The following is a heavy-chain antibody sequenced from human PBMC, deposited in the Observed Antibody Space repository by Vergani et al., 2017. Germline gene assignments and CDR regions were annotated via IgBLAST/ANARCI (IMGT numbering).Heavy chain of an antibody. Sequence: QVQLVESGGGVVQPGRSLRLSCAASGFTFSSYGMHWVRQAPGKGLEWVAVISYDGSNKYYADSVKGRFTISRDNSKNTLYLQMNSLRAEDTAVYYCAKDGSSSWYKYYYYMDVWGKGP. CDR3: AKDGSSSWYKYYYYMDV. CDR1: GFTFSSYG. CDR2: ISYDGSNK. V-gene: IGHV3-30*18. J-gene: IGHJ6*03. D-gene: IGHD6-13*01.